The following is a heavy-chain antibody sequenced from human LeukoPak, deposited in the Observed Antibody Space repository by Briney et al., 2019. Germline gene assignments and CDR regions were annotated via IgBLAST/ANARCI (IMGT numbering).Heavy chain of an antibody. Sequence: PGGSLRLSCAASGFTFDDYGMSWVRQAPGKGLEWVSGINWNGGSTGYADSVKGRFTISRDIAKNSLYLQMNSLRAEDTALYYCARDQSSVAGTLNYYYYMDVWGKGTTVTVSS. J-gene: IGHJ6*03. CDR1: GFTFDDYG. V-gene: IGHV3-20*04. CDR3: ARDQSSVAGTLNYYYYMDV. CDR2: INWNGGST. D-gene: IGHD6-19*01.